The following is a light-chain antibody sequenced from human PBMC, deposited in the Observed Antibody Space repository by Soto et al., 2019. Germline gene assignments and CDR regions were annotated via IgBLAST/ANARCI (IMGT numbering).Light chain of an antibody. CDR3: QNYDRAPWT. V-gene: IGKV1-27*01. Sequence: DIQMTQSPSSLSASVGDRVTITCRASQGINNYLAWYQQKPGKVPKVLIYGASTLQSGVPSRFSASGSGTDFTLIISSLQPEDSGTYYCQNYDRAPWTFGQGTRVEVK. CDR2: GAS. CDR1: QGINNY. J-gene: IGKJ1*01.